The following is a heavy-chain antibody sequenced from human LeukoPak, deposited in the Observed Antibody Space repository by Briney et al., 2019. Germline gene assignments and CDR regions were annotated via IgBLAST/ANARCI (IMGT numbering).Heavy chain of an antibody. CDR1: GGSISSGGYY. CDR3: ARTSAAGALGTFDI. D-gene: IGHD6-13*01. Sequence: SETLSLTCTVSGGSISSGGYYWSWIRQHPGKGLEWIGYIYYSGITYYNPSLKSRVTISVDTSKNQFSLKLNSVTAADTAVYYCARTSAAGALGTFDIWGQGTMVTVSS. J-gene: IGHJ3*02. V-gene: IGHV4-31*03. CDR2: IYYSGIT.